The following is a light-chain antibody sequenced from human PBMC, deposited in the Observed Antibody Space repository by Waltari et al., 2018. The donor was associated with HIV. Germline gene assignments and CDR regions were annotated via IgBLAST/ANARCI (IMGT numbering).Light chain of an antibody. Sequence: QSVLTQPPSVSGAPGQRVTISCTGSSSNIGAGYDIHWYQQLPGTAPKLLIYGSGNRPSGVPDRFSGSKSGTSASLAITVLQAEDEADYYCQSYDSSLTGSVFGGGTKLTVL. CDR3: QSYDSSLTGSV. CDR2: GSG. CDR1: SSNIGAGYD. J-gene: IGLJ2*01. V-gene: IGLV1-40*01.